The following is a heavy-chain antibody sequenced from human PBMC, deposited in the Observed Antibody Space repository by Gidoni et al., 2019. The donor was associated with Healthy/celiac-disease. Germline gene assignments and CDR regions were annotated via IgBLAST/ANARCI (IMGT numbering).Heavy chain of an antibody. J-gene: IGHJ4*02. CDR2: SYWNDDK. CDR3: AQGAGSGWYGDY. D-gene: IGHD6-19*01. Sequence: QITLKESGPTLVNPTQTHTLTCTFSGFSLSTSGVGVGCIRQPPGKALEWLAPSYWNDDKRYSPSLKRWLTITKDTYKKQVVLTMTIMDPVDTATYCCAQGAGSGWYGDYWGQGTLVTVSS. V-gene: IGHV2-5*01. CDR1: GFSLSTSGVG.